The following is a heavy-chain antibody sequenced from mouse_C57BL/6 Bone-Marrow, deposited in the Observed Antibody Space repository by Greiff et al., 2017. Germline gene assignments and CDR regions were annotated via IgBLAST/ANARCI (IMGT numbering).Heavy chain of an antibody. D-gene: IGHD1-1*01. J-gene: IGHJ4*01. CDR3: TPLYYYGSSYVDYAMDY. Sequence: VQLQQSGAELVRPGASVKLSCTASGFNIKDDYMHWVKQRPEQGLEWIGWIDPENGDTEYASKFQGKATITADTSSNTAYLQLSSLTSEDTAVYYCTPLYYYGSSYVDYAMDYWGQGTSVTVSS. CDR1: GFNIKDDY. CDR2: IDPENGDT. V-gene: IGHV14-4*01.